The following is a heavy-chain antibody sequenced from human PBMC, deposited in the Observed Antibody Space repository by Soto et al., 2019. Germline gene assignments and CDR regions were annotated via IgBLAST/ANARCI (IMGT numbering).Heavy chain of an antibody. V-gene: IGHV3-48*02. CDR1: GFTLNDFS. J-gene: IGHJ6*02. CDR2: ISSSRATI. D-gene: IGHD2-8*01. Sequence: PGGSLRLSCAGSGFTLNDFSMNWVRQAPGKGLEWVSYISSSRATIYYADSVKGRFTISRDDAKNSLYLQMNSLRDDDAAVYYCVRGRSASLIDVSGQGTKVTLS. CDR3: VRGRSASLIDV.